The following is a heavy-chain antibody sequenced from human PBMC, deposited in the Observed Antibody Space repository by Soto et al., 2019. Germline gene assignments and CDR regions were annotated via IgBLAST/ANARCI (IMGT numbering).Heavy chain of an antibody. D-gene: IGHD3-10*01. V-gene: IGHV1-18*03. CDR3: GSSGRDNNGPPGDY. J-gene: IGHJ4*02. CDR2: ISAYNGNT. CDR1: GYTFTSYG. Sequence: QVQLVQSGAEVKKPGASVKVSCKASGYTFTSYGISWVRQAPGQGLEWMGWISAYNGNTNYAQKLQGRVTMTTDTTPSTAYKEPGDLRSDDIALYYCGSSGRDNNGPPGDYWGQGTLVTVSS.